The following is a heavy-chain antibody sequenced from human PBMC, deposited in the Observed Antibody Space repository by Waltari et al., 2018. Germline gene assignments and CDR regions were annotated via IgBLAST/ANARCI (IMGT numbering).Heavy chain of an antibody. CDR2: NIPVLGIA. CDR3: ARGGWYDSSGYYLGPMDY. D-gene: IGHD3-22*01. Sequence: QVQLVQSGAEVKKPGSSVKVSCKASGGTFSSYTISWVRQAPGQGLEWMGRNIPVLGIANYAQKFQGRVTITAEKSTSTAYMELGSLRSEDTAVYYCARGGWYDSSGYYLGPMDYWGQGTLVTVSS. CDR1: GGTFSSYT. V-gene: IGHV1-69*02. J-gene: IGHJ4*02.